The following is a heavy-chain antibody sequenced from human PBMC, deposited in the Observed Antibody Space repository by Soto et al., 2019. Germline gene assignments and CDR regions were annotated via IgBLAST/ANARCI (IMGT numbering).Heavy chain of an antibody. V-gene: IGHV4-59*01. CDR1: GVSISSYY. CDR3: ARVLEYSSSSGALGLAFDI. Sequence: SETLSLTCTVSGVSISSYYWIWIRQPPGKGLEWIGYIYYSGSTNYNPSLKSRVTISVDTSKNQFSLKLSSVTAADTAVYYCARVLEYSSSSGALGLAFDIWGQGTMVTVSS. CDR2: IYYSGST. D-gene: IGHD6-6*01. J-gene: IGHJ3*02.